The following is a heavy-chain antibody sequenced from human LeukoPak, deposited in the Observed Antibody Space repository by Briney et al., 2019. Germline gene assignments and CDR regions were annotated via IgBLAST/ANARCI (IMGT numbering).Heavy chain of an antibody. CDR3: ARVRAAAHYYYSMDV. D-gene: IGHD6-25*01. Sequence: ASVKLSCKASGYTFISYGISWVRQAPGQGLEWMGWISAYNGNTNYAQKLQGRVTMTTDTSTSTAYMELRSLRSDDTAMYYCARVRAAAHYYYSMDVWGKGTTVTVSS. J-gene: IGHJ6*03. CDR2: ISAYNGNT. CDR1: GYTFISYG. V-gene: IGHV1-18*01.